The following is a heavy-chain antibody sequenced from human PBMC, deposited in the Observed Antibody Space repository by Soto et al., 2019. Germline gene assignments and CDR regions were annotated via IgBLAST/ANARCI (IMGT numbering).Heavy chain of an antibody. D-gene: IGHD1-1*01. J-gene: IGHJ5*02. CDR1: GFTFNNYW. Sequence: PGGSLRLSCAASGFTFNNYWMHWVRQAPGKGLVWVSRINTDGSRTNYADSVKGRFTISRDNAENTLFLQMDSLRAEDTAVYYCAKVATGSYNWFDPWGQGTLVTVSS. CDR2: INTDGSRT. CDR3: AKVATGSYNWFDP. V-gene: IGHV3-74*01.